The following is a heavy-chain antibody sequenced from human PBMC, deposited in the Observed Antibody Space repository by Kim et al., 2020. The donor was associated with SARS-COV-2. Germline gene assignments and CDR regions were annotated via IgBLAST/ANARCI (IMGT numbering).Heavy chain of an antibody. CDR2: IIPIFGTA. V-gene: IGHV1-69*06. J-gene: IGHJ3*02. CDR3: ARNALWFGELSDAFDI. D-gene: IGHD3-10*01. Sequence: SVKVSCKASGGTFSSYAISWVRQAPGQGLEWMGGIIPIFGTANYAQKFQGRVTITADKSTSTAYMELSSLRSEDTAVYYCARNALWFGELSDAFDIWGQGTMVTVSS. CDR1: GGTFSSYA.